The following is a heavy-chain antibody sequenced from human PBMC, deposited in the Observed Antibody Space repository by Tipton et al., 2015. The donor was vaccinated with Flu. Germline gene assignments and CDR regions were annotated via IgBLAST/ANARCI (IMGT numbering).Heavy chain of an antibody. D-gene: IGHD3-22*01. J-gene: IGHJ4*02. CDR3: AKWVRFYDSDGYYFLDY. CDR2: IRGDGDST. CDR1: GFSFSTYA. Sequence: SLRLSCAASGFSFSTYAMTWVRQAPGRGLEWISTIRGDGDSTYYADSVQGRFTVSRDNSKSMVFLHMNNLRAEDTAVYYCAKWVRFYDSDGYYFLDYWGQGTLVTVSS. V-gene: IGHV3-23*01.